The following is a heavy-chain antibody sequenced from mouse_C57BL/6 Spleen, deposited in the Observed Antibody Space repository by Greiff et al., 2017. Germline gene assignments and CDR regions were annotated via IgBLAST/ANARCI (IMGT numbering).Heavy chain of an antibody. V-gene: IGHV1-82*01. D-gene: IGHD3-2*02. CDR3: ARQLRRPYAMDY. CDR2: IYPGDGDT. J-gene: IGHJ4*01. CDR1: GYAFSSSW. Sequence: QVQLQQSGPELVKPGASVKISCKASGYAFSSSWMNWVKQRPGKGLEWIGRIYPGDGDTNYNGKFKGKATLTADKSSSTAYMQLSSLTSEDSAVYFCARQLRRPYAMDYWGQGTSGTVSS.